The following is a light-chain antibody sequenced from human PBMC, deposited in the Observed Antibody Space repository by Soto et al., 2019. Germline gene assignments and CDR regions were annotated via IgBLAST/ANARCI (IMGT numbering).Light chain of an antibody. CDR2: GAS. V-gene: IGKV3-15*01. J-gene: IGKJ1*01. CDR3: QQYNSWLWT. CDR1: QSVRTN. Sequence: EVVLTQSPATLSVSAGGTVTLSCRASQSVRTNVAWYQQKPGQAPRLLIYGASTRATGIPARFSGSGSGTEFTLIISSLQSEDSAVYYCQQYNSWLWTFGQGTKVDIK.